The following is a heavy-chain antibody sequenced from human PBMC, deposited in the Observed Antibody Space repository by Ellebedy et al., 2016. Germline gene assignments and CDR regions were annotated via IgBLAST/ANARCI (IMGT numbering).Heavy chain of an antibody. J-gene: IGHJ4*02. CDR3: ARRGITGTTVY. CDR1: GGSFSGYY. V-gene: IGHV4-34*01. Sequence: SETLSLXXAVYGGSFSGYYWSWIRQPPGKGLEWIGEINHSGSTNYNPSLKSRVTISVDTSKNQFSLKLSSVTAADTAVYYCARRGITGTTVYWGQGTLVTVSS. D-gene: IGHD1-7*01. CDR2: INHSGST.